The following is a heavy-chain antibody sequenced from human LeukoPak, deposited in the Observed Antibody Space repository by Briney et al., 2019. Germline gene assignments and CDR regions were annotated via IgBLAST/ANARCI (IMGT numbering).Heavy chain of an antibody. CDR3: AKGGYGDFRGDY. V-gene: IGHV3-30*04. CDR2: ISYDGSNK. Sequence: GGSLRLSCAASGFTFSSYAMHWVRQAPGKGLEWVAVISYDGSNKYYADSVKGRFTISRDNSKNTLYLQMNSLRADDTAVYYCAKGGYGDFRGDYWGQGTLVTVSS. J-gene: IGHJ4*02. CDR1: GFTFSSYA. D-gene: IGHD4-17*01.